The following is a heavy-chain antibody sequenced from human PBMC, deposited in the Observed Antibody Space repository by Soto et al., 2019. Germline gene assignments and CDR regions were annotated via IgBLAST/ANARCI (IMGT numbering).Heavy chain of an antibody. CDR2: IIPIFGTT. CDR1: GGTLSNYS. Sequence: EASVKVSCKASGGTLSNYSISWVRQAPGQGLEWMGGIIPIFGTTNYAQKFQGRVTITADESTTTAYMELSSLRSDDTAVYYCARDRSVDILTGFNWFDPWGQGTLVTVSS. V-gene: IGHV1-69*13. D-gene: IGHD3-9*01. CDR3: ARDRSVDILTGFNWFDP. J-gene: IGHJ5*02.